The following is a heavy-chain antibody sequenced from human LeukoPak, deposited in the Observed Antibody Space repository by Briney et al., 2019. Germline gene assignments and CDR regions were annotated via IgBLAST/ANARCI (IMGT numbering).Heavy chain of an antibody. CDR1: GYSFTSYW. Sequence: GESLKISCKGSGYSFTSYWIAWVRQMPGKDLEWMGIIYPGDSETRYSPSFQGQVTISADKSISTAYLQWSSLKASDAAIYYCARRVRELYYFDYWGQGTLVTVSS. D-gene: IGHD1-26*01. CDR3: ARRVRELYYFDY. V-gene: IGHV5-51*01. J-gene: IGHJ4*02. CDR2: IYPGDSET.